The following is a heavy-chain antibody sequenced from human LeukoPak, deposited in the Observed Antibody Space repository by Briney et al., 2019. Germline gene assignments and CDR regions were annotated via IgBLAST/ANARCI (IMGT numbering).Heavy chain of an antibody. J-gene: IGHJ3*02. CDR3: ARESGYRGDAFDI. CDR1: GFTFSSYS. Sequence: GGSLRLSCAASGFTFSSYSMNWVRQAPGKGLEWVSYISSSSSTIYYADSVKGRFTISRDNANNSLYLRMNSLRAEDTAVYYCARESGYRGDAFDIWGQGTMVTVSS. V-gene: IGHV3-48*04. CDR2: ISSSSSTI. D-gene: IGHD5-18*01.